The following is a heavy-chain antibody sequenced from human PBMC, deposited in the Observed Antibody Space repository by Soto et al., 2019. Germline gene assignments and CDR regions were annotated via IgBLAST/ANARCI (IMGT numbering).Heavy chain of an antibody. CDR3: AREALDRNYDFWSGLTT. D-gene: IGHD3-3*01. Sequence: PGGSLRLSCAASGFTVSSNYMSWVRQAPGKGLEWVSVIYSGGSTYYADSVKGRLTISRDNSNNTLYLQMNSLRAEDTAVYYCAREALDRNYDFWSGLTTWGQGTLVTVSS. CDR2: IYSGGST. CDR1: GFTVSSNY. V-gene: IGHV3-53*01. J-gene: IGHJ5*02.